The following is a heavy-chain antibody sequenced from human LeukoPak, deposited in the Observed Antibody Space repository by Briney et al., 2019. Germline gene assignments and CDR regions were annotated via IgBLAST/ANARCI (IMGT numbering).Heavy chain of an antibody. D-gene: IGHD1-1*01. CDR3: ARDRAGTTLIRHHDYYYMDV. J-gene: IGHJ6*03. CDR1: GFSFHDYT. Sequence: GGSLRLSCSASGFSFHDYTMHWVRQAPGKGLEWVSSIFWDSSTVAYADSVKGRFTISRDNAQNFLYLQMNSLRAEDTAVYYCARDRAGTTLIRHHDYYYMDVWGKGTTVTVSS. CDR2: IFWDSSTV. V-gene: IGHV3-9*01.